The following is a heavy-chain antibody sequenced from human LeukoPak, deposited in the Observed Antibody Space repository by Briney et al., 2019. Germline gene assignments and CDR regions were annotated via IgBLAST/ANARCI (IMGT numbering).Heavy chain of an antibody. CDR1: GFTFSSYA. J-gene: IGHJ4*02. D-gene: IGHD2-2*01. Sequence: GGSLRLSCAASGFTFSSYAMHWVRQAPGKGLEWVAFIRYDGSYKYYADSVKGRFTISRDNSKNTLYLQMNSLRADDTAVYYCAKVRYQLLIDYWGQGTLVTVSS. CDR3: AKVRYQLLIDY. V-gene: IGHV3-30*02. CDR2: IRYDGSYK.